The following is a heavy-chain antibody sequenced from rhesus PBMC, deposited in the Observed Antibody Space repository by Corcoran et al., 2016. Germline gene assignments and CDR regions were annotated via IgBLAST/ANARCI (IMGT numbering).Heavy chain of an antibody. CDR1: GYSLSRGYY. Sequence: QVQLQESGPGLVKPSEPLSLPSAVSGYSLSRGYYWSWIRQPPGKGLEWIGYITWSGSTSYNPSLKSRVTISKDTSKNQFSLKLSSVTAADTAVYYCAREPYGNYANRFDVWGPGVLVTVSS. J-gene: IGHJ5-1*01. V-gene: IGHV4-122*02. CDR2: ITWSGST. D-gene: IGHD4-35*01. CDR3: AREPYGNYANRFDV.